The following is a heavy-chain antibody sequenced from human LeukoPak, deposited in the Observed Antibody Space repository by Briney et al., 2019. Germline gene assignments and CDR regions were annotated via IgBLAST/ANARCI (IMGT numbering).Heavy chain of an antibody. Sequence: SVKVSCKASGGTFSSYAISCVRQAPGQGLEWMGGIFPIFVTANYAQKFQGRVTITTDEPTSTAYMKLSSTRSEDTAVYYCASGTYYYDSSGSEGPEYFQHWGQGTLVTVSS. CDR1: GGTFSSYA. J-gene: IGHJ1*01. V-gene: IGHV1-69*05. CDR2: IFPIFVTA. D-gene: IGHD3-22*01. CDR3: ASGTYYYDSSGSEGPEYFQH.